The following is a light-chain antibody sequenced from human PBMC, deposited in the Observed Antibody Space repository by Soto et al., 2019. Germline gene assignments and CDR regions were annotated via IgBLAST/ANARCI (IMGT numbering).Light chain of an antibody. CDR2: DVS. Sequence: QSALTQPASVSGSPGQSITISCTGTSSDVGGYNYVSWYQHYPGKAPKLMIYDVSNRPSGVSNRFSGSKSGNTASLTISGLQPEDEADYYSTSYTTSNTRQIVFGTGTKVTVL. J-gene: IGLJ1*01. CDR3: TSYTTSNTRQIV. CDR1: SSDVGGYNY. V-gene: IGLV2-14*03.